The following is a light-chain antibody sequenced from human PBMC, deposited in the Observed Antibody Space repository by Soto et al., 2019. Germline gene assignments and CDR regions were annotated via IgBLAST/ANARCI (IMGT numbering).Light chain of an antibody. CDR2: DVS. J-gene: IGLJ1*01. Sequence: QSVLTQPASVSGSPGQSITISCTGTSSDVGGYNYVSWYQQHPGKAPKPMIYDVSNRPSGVSNRFSGSKSGNTASLTISGLQAEDEADYYCSSYTSSSTLYVFGTGTKVTVL. V-gene: IGLV2-14*01. CDR3: SSYTSSSTLYV. CDR1: SSDVGGYNY.